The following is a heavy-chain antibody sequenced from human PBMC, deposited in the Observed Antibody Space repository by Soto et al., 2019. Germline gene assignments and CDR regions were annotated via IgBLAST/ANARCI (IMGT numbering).Heavy chain of an antibody. CDR3: ARGRGAFYGDYVYYYYGMDV. J-gene: IGHJ6*02. Sequence: SVKVSCKASGGTFSSYAISWVRQAPGQGLEWMGGIIPIFGTANYAQKFQGRVTITADESTSTAYMELSSLRSEDTAVYYCARGRGAFYGDYVYYYYGMDVWGQGTTVTVSS. CDR2: IIPIFGTA. D-gene: IGHD4-17*01. CDR1: GGTFSSYA. V-gene: IGHV1-69*13.